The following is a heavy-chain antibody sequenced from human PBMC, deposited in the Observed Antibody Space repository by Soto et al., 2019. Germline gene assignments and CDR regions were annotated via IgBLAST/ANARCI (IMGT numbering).Heavy chain of an antibody. CDR3: ARGGTSGSVVFNWFDP. Sequence: QVQLQESGPGLVKPSGTLSLTCSVTGASVSTYSWSWIRQSPGKGLEWIGYIHYSGGTNYTPSLRSRVTISVDTSKNQLSLNLTSLTAADTAVYYCARGGTSGSVVFNWFDPWGQGTLVTVSS. J-gene: IGHJ5*02. D-gene: IGHD2-8*02. V-gene: IGHV4-59*02. CDR2: IHYSGGT. CDR1: GASVSTYS.